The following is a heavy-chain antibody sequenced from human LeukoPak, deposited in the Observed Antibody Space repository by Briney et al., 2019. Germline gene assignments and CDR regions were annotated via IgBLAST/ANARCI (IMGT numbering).Heavy chain of an antibody. CDR3: ARAGGAYLRHLDY. CDR2: IYNGGST. V-gene: IGHV3-53*01. J-gene: IGHJ4*02. CDR1: GFTVSSNY. Sequence: GGSLRLSCAASGFTVSSNYMSWVRQAPGKGLEWVSIIYNGGSTYYADSVKGRFTISRDDSKNTLYLQMNTVRAEDTAVYYCARAGGAYLRHLDYWAREPWSPSPQ. D-gene: IGHD1-26*01.